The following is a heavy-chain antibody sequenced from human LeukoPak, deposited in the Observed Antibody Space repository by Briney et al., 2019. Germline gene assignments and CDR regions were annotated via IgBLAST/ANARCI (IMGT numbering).Heavy chain of an antibody. CDR1: GFTFSSYA. Sequence: GGSLRLSCAASGFTFSSYAMHWVRQAPGKGLGWVAVISYDGSNKYYADSVKGRFTISRDNSKNTLYLQMNSLRAEDTAVYYCARDQQPTDAFDIWGQGTMVTVSS. D-gene: IGHD6-13*01. CDR2: ISYDGSNK. V-gene: IGHV3-30-3*01. J-gene: IGHJ3*02. CDR3: ARDQQPTDAFDI.